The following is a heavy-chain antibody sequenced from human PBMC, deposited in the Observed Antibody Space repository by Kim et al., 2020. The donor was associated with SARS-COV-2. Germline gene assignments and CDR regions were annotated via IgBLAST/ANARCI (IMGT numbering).Heavy chain of an antibody. D-gene: IGHD3-3*01. J-gene: IGHJ6*02. Sequence: SETLSLTCAVYAGSFSGYHWTWIRQSPGKGLEWIGEINHSGTTNYNPSLKSRVAVSVDTSKNQFSLKVKSVTAADTAVYFCARGRAGVVPSPILGLWPYYEYCALDVWGQGTTVSVPS. V-gene: IGHV4-34*01. CDR1: AGSFSGYH. CDR3: ARGRAGVVPSPILGLWPYYEYCALDV. CDR2: INHSGTT.